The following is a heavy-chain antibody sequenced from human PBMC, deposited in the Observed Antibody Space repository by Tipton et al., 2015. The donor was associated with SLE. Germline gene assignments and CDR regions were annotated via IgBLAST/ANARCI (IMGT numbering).Heavy chain of an antibody. D-gene: IGHD4/OR15-4a*01. CDR3: ARGDYPYGMDV. V-gene: IGHV4-34*01. CDR2: INESGSS. J-gene: IGHJ6*02. Sequence: LRLSCAASGFTFSSYEMNWVRQAPGKGLEWIGEINESGSSKYNPSLKSGVTISVDTSKSQFSLKASSMTAADTAVYYCARGDYPYGMDVWGQGTTVTVS. CDR1: GFTFSSYE.